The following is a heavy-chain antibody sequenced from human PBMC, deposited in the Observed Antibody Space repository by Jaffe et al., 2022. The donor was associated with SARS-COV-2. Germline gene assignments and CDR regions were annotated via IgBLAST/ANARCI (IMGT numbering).Heavy chain of an antibody. Sequence: QVQLVESGGGVVQPGRSLRLSCAASGFTFSSYGMHWVRQAPGKGLEWVAVISYDGSNKYYADSVKGRFTISRDNSKNTLYLQMNSLRAEDTAVYYCAKPGIAAAGTQDTAMAAFDYWGQGTLVTVSS. CDR1: GFTFSSYG. J-gene: IGHJ4*02. D-gene: IGHD6-13*01. V-gene: IGHV3-30*18. CDR3: AKPGIAAAGTQDTAMAAFDY. CDR2: ISYDGSNK.